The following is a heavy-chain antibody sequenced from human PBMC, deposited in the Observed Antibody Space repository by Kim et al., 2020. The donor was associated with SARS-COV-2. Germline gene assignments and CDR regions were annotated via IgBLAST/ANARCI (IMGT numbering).Heavy chain of an antibody. D-gene: IGHD3-22*01. V-gene: IGHV4-31*03. Sequence: SETLSLTCTVSGGSISSGGYYWSWIRQHPGKGLEWIGYIYYSGSTYYNPSLKSRVTISVDTSKNQFSLKLSSVTAADTAVYYCARYPYYYDSSGYSDFDYWGQGTLVTVSS. CDR3: ARYPYYYDSSGYSDFDY. CDR2: IYYSGST. CDR1: GGSISSGGYY. J-gene: IGHJ4*02.